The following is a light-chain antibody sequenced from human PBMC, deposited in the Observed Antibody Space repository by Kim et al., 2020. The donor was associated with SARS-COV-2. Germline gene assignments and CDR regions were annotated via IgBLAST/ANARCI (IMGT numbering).Light chain of an antibody. CDR3: QQDKSYPRT. Sequence: APVGDRVTITCRASQGISSWLAWYQQKPGKAPKLLIYGASSVESGVPSRFSGSGSGTEFTLTISSLQPDDFATYYCQQDKSYPRTFGQGTKVEIK. CDR2: GAS. V-gene: IGKV1-5*01. J-gene: IGKJ1*01. CDR1: QGISSW.